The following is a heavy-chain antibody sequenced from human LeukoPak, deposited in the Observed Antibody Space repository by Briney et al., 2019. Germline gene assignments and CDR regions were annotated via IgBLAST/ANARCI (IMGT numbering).Heavy chain of an antibody. Sequence: GGSLRLSCAASGFHFSTYNMNWVRQAPGKGLEWVSGISGSSGSTYYADSVKGRFTISRDNSKNTLYLQMDSLRAEDTAVYYCAKDRRCSSTTCYDAFGIWGQGTMVTVSS. CDR3: AKDRRCSSTTCYDAFGI. CDR1: GFHFSTYN. CDR2: ISGSSGST. D-gene: IGHD2-2*01. J-gene: IGHJ3*02. V-gene: IGHV3-23*01.